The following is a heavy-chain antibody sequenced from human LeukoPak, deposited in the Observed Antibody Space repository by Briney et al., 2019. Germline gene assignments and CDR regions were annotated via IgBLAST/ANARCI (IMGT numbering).Heavy chain of an antibody. V-gene: IGHV3-30*04. CDR2: IRYDGSDK. CDR3: VRDSTVGAAFFDF. J-gene: IGHJ4*02. Sequence: GGSLRLSCTASGFTFSSYAIHWVRQAPGKGLEWVAFIRYDGSDKYYADSVKGRFTISRDNSKKILSLQMTTLRPDDTAIYYCVRDSTVGAAFFDFWGQGALVAVSS. CDR1: GFTFSSYA. D-gene: IGHD2-15*01.